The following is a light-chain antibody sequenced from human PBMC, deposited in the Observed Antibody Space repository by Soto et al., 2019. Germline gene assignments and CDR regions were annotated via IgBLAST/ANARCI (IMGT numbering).Light chain of an antibody. CDR2: DNN. J-gene: IGLJ2*01. V-gene: IGLV1-51*01. Sequence: QSVLTQPPSVSAPPGQKVTISCSGSSSNIGNNYVSWYQQLPGTAPKLLIYDNNKRPSGIPDRFSGSKSGTSGTLDITGLQTGDEADYYCATWDYSLTGEVFGGGTQLTVL. CDR3: ATWDYSLTGEV. CDR1: SSNIGNNY.